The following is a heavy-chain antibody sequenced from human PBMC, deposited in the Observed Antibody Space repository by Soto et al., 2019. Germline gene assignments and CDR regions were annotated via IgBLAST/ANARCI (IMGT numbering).Heavy chain of an antibody. CDR3: AREKLVYGMEV. CDR1: GFTFSSYW. J-gene: IGHJ6*04. V-gene: IGHV3-74*01. D-gene: IGHD6-6*01. CDR2: INSDGSST. Sequence: PGWSLRLSCAASGFTFSSYWMHWVRQAPGKGLVWVSRINSDGSSTSYADSVKGRFTISRDNAKNTLYLQMNSLRAEDTAVYYCAREKLVYGMEVWGKGTKVTVSS.